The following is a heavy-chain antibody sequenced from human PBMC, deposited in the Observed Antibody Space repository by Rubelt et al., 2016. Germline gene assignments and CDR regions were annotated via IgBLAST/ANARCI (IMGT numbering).Heavy chain of an antibody. D-gene: IGHD1-26*01. J-gene: IGHJ5*02. CDR3: ARVYGIDP. CDR1: GGSISSGGYY. Sequence: QLQLQESGPGLVKPSQTLSLTCTVSGGSISSGGYYWSWIRQPPGKGLEWIGEINHSGSTNYNPSLKSRGTISVDTSKNQFSLKLSSVTAAGTAVYYCARVYGIDPWGQGTLVTVSS. V-gene: IGHV4-31*03. CDR2: INHSGST.